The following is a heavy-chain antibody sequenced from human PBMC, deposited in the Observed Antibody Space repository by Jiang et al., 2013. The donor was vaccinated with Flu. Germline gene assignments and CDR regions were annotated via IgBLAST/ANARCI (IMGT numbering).Heavy chain of an antibody. Sequence: KPTQTLTLTCTFSGFSLSTSGVGVGWIRQPPGKALEWLALIYWDDDKRYSPSLKSRLTITKDTSKNQVVLTMTNMDPVDTATYYCAHRRRLVPGVSYFDYWGQGTLVTVSS. CDR2: IYWDDDK. J-gene: IGHJ4*02. CDR1: GFSLSTSGVG. D-gene: IGHD3-10*01. V-gene: IGHV2-5*02. CDR3: AHRRRLVPGVSYFDY.